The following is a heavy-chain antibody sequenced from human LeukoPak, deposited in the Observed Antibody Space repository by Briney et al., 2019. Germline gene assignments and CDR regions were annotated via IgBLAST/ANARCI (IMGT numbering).Heavy chain of an antibody. D-gene: IGHD3-9*01. CDR3: VAPLLYNVLTGYYYDY. CDR2: ITSSRNTI. V-gene: IGHV3-48*04. J-gene: IGHJ4*02. Sequence: TGGSLRLSCTSSEFTFSDYSMHWVRHAPGKGLEWLSYITSSRNTISYADSVKGRFTISRDDAKNSLYLQMNSLRAEDTAVYYCVAPLLYNVLTGYYYDYWGQGTLVTVSS. CDR1: EFTFSDYS.